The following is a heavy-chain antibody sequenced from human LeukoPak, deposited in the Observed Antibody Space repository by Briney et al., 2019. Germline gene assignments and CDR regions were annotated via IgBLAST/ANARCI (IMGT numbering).Heavy chain of an antibody. CDR2: TRNKANSYTT. CDR3: TTGRYYDFWSGYYLDV. J-gene: IGHJ6*04. Sequence: PGGSLRLSCAASGFTFSDHYMDWVRQAPGKGLEWVGRTRNKANSYTTEYAASVKGRFTISRDDSKNSLYLQMNSLKTEDTAVYYCTTGRYYDFWSGYYLDVWGKGTTVTVSS. CDR1: GFTFSDHY. D-gene: IGHD3-3*01. V-gene: IGHV3-72*01.